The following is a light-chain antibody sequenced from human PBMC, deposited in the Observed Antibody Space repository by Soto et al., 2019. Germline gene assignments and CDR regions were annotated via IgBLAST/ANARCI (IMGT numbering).Light chain of an antibody. CDR2: EVD. Sequence: QSALTQPPSASGSPGQSLTISCAGTGSDVGAYKYVSWYQQHPGKAPKLIIYEVDKRPSGVPDRFSGSKSGNTASLTVSGLQAEDDADYYCSSYGGSNIPLYVFGTGTKLTVL. V-gene: IGLV2-8*01. CDR3: SSYGGSNIPLYV. CDR1: GSDVGAYKY. J-gene: IGLJ1*01.